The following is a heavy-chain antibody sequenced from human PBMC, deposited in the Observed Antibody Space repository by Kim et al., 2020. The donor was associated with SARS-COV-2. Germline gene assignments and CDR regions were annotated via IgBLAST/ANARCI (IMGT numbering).Heavy chain of an antibody. CDR1: GFTFGGHD. CDR3: ARGIHLWLGLDV. Sequence: GGSLRLSCAASGFTFGGHDMHWVRQATGRGLEWVSAIGTAGETFYEESVKGRFIISRENGKNSLYLQMDSLRAGDTAVYYCARGIHLWLGLDVWGQGTTVTVSS. CDR2: IGTAGET. J-gene: IGHJ6*02. V-gene: IGHV3-13*04. D-gene: IGHD3-10*01.